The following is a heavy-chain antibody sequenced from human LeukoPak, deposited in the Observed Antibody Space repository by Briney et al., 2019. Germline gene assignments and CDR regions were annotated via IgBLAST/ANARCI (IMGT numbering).Heavy chain of an antibody. CDR3: AKTRPLDSSSWSHGDY. D-gene: IGHD6-13*01. J-gene: IGHJ4*02. CDR2: ISGSGDST. V-gene: IGHV3-23*01. CDR1: GFTFSSYA. Sequence: PGGSLRLSCAASGFTFSSYAMSWVRQAPGKGLEWVSAISGSGDSTYYGDSVKGRFTISRDNSKNTLYLQMNSLRAVDTAVYYCAKTRPLDSSSWSHGDYWGQGTLVTVSS.